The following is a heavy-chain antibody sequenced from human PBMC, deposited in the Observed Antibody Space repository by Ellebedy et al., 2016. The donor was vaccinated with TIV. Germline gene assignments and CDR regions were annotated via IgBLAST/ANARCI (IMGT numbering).Heavy chain of an antibody. Sequence: AASVKVSCKASGGPFSNYVNSWVRQAPGQGLEWMGRIIPILGIANYAQKFQGRVTITADKSTSTAYMELSSLRTEDTAVFYCARTVSYSSGWYGYWGQGTLVTVSS. CDR3: ARTVSYSSGWYGY. J-gene: IGHJ4*02. CDR1: GGPFSNYV. CDR2: IIPILGIA. D-gene: IGHD6-19*01. V-gene: IGHV1-69*04.